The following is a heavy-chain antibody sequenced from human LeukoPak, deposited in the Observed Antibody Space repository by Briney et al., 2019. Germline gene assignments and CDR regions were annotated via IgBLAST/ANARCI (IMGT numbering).Heavy chain of an antibody. CDR3: ATDPNWNLPNY. CDR2: FDPEDGET. CDR1: GYTFTSYG. V-gene: IGHV1-24*01. J-gene: IGHJ4*02. Sequence: ASVKVSCKASGYTFTSYGISWVRQAPGKGLEWMGGFDPEDGETIYAQKFQGRVTMTEDTSTDTAYMELSSLRSEDTAVYYCATDPNWNLPNYWGQGTLVTVSS. D-gene: IGHD1-1*01.